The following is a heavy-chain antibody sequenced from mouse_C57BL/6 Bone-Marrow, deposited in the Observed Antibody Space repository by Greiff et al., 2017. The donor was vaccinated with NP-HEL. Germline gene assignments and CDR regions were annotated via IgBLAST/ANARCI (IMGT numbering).Heavy chain of an antibody. Sequence: VQLQQSGAELARPGASVKLSCKASGYTFTSYGISWVKQRTGQGLEWIGEIYPRSGNTYYNEKFKGKATLTADKSSSTAYMELRSLTSEDSAVYFCARWDDGYYAWFAYWGQGTLVTVSA. CDR1: GYTFTSYG. CDR2: IYPRSGNT. J-gene: IGHJ3*01. CDR3: ARWDDGYYAWFAY. V-gene: IGHV1-81*01. D-gene: IGHD2-3*01.